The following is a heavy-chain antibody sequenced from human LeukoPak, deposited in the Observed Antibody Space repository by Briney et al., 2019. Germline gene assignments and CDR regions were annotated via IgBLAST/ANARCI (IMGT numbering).Heavy chain of an antibody. CDR3: ARDRTMTCYGMDV. CDR1: GYRFTDFH. CDR2: INPATGMKPNSGGT. Sequence: ASVKVSCKASGYRFTDFHIRWVRQAPGQGIEWMGWINPATGMKPNSGGTYYAKKFWGRVTMTTDTSISTAYMELSRLRSDDTAVYYCARDRTMTCYGMDVWGQGTTVTVSS. V-gene: IGHV1-2*02. D-gene: IGHD1-1*01. J-gene: IGHJ6*02.